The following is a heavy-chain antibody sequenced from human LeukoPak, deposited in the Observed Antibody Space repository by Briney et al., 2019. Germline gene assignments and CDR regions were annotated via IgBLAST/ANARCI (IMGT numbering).Heavy chain of an antibody. Sequence: ASVKVSCKASGYTFTGYYMHWVRQAPGQGLEWMGWTNPYSGGTSYARKFLGRVTMTRDTSISTAYLELSRLTADDTAVYFCARARSDSSTYYFAYWGPGTLVTVSS. V-gene: IGHV1-2*02. CDR3: ARARSDSSTYYFAY. J-gene: IGHJ4*02. CDR1: GYTFTGYY. CDR2: TNPYSGGT. D-gene: IGHD6-13*01.